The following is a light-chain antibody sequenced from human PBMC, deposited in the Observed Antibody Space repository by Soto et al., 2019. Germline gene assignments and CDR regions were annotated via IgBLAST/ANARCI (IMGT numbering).Light chain of an antibody. CDR3: RQDFRSPFT. V-gene: IGKV3-20*01. J-gene: IGKJ4*01. CDR1: QSLSRRF. Sequence: EILSTQSPGTLSLSPGEGATLSCRASQSLSRRFLAWYQQKPGQAPRLLIYGASSRATGIPDRVSGGGSGTDFTPTISRLEPEDFTVYYCRQDFRSPFTFGGGTKVEIK. CDR2: GAS.